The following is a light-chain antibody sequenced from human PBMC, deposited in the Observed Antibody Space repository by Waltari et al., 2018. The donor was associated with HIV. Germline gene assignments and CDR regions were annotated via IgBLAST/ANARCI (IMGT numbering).Light chain of an antibody. V-gene: IGLV2-14*03. Sequence: AVTQPASVSGLPGQSTTISCTGDDTAFSLYKFVSGYQQHSGKPPRLILYDVDSRASGVSDRFSGSMSGNTASLTISGLRAEDEGHYYCASFTGDNTVMFGGGTEVTVL. CDR2: DVD. J-gene: IGLJ3*02. CDR1: DTAFSLYKF. CDR3: ASFTGDNTVM.